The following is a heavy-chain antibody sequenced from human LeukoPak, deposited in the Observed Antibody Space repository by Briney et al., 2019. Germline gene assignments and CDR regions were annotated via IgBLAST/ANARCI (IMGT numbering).Heavy chain of an antibody. Sequence: ASVKVSCKASGYTFTIYGISWVRQAPGQGLEWMGWISAYNGNTNYAQKLQGRVTMTTDTSTSTAYMELRSLRSDDTAVYYCARRYCSSTSCYEGADYWGQGTLVTVSS. CDR1: GYTFTIYG. D-gene: IGHD2-2*01. CDR2: ISAYNGNT. J-gene: IGHJ4*02. CDR3: ARRYCSSTSCYEGADY. V-gene: IGHV1-18*01.